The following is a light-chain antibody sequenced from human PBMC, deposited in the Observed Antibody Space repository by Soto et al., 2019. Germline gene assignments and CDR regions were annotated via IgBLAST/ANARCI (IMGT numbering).Light chain of an antibody. V-gene: IGLV2-14*01. CDR1: NSDVGGYNY. J-gene: IGLJ1*01. CDR3: SSYTTSAPYV. CDR2: EVS. Sequence: QSALTQPASVSGSPGQSITISCTGTNSDVGGYNYVSWYQQHPGKAPKVIIYEVSNRPSGVSNRFSGSKSGNTASLTISGLQTEDEADYYCSSYTTSAPYVFGSGTKVTVL.